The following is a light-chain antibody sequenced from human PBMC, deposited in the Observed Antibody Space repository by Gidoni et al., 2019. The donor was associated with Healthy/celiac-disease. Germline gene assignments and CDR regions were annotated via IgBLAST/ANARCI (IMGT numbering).Light chain of an antibody. J-gene: IGLJ1*01. V-gene: IGLV3-1*01. CDR2: QDS. Sequence: SYELTQPPSLSVSPGQTASITCSGDKLGDKYACWYQQKPGQSPVLVIYQDSKRPSGIPERFSGSNSGNTATLTISGTQAMDEADYYCQAWDSSIPYVFGTGTKVTVL. CDR3: QAWDSSIPYV. CDR1: KLGDKY.